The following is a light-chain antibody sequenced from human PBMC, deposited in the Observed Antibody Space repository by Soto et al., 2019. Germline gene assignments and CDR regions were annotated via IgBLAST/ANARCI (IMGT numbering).Light chain of an antibody. CDR2: DAS. CDR1: QSISGW. J-gene: IGKJ1*01. Sequence: IQRTQSTTPLSASVGDRVTITCRAGQSISGWLAWYQQKPGKAPKLLISDASSLESGVPSRFSGSGSGTEFTLTISSLQPDDFATYYCQHDNSYSEAFGQGTKV. CDR3: QHDNSYSEA. V-gene: IGKV1-5*01.